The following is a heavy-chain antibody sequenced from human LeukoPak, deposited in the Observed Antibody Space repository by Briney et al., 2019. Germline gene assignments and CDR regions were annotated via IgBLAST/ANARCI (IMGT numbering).Heavy chain of an antibody. CDR3: ARPVGVGAFDI. Sequence: SETVSLTCTVSGGSISSSSYYWGWIRQPPGKGLEWIGSIYYSGSTYYNPSLKSRVTISVDTSKNQFSLKLSSVTAADTAVYYCARPVGVGAFDIWGQGTMVTVSS. D-gene: IGHD2-8*01. J-gene: IGHJ3*02. CDR2: IYYSGST. V-gene: IGHV4-39*01. CDR1: GGSISSSSYY.